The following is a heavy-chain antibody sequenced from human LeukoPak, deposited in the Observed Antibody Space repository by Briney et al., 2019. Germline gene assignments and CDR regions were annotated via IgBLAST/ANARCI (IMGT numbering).Heavy chain of an antibody. CDR1: GFTLSSYA. Sequence: GGSLRLSCAASGFTLSSYAMHWVRQAPGKGLEWVAVISYDGSNKYYADSVKGRFTISRDNSKNTLYLQMNSLRAEDTAVYYCARDSMGVTLFDYWGQGTLVTVSS. D-gene: IGHD2-21*02. V-gene: IGHV3-30-3*01. CDR3: ARDSMGVTLFDY. CDR2: ISYDGSNK. J-gene: IGHJ4*02.